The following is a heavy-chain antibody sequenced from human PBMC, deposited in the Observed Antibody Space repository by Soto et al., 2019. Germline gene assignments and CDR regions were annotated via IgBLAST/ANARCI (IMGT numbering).Heavy chain of an antibody. D-gene: IGHD3-9*01. CDR3: ARVGRVRLTGGQRASEF. CDR1: GYTFTNYY. V-gene: IGHV1-2*02. CDR2: IHPNNGAT. J-gene: IGHJ4*02. Sequence: QVQLVQSEAEVKKPGASVKVSCRASGYTFTNYYLLWVRQAPGQGLEWMGWIHPNNGATNYAQKFQGRVTMTRDTSIRTAYLEVTRLRSDDTAVYFCARVGRVRLTGGQRASEFWGQGTLVTVSS.